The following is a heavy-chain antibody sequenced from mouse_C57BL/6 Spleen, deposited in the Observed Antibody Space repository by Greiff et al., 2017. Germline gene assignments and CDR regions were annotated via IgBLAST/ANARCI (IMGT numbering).Heavy chain of an antibody. V-gene: IGHV14-4*01. CDR3: TSIYYYGSSYGYFDV. J-gene: IGHJ1*03. D-gene: IGHD1-1*01. CDR1: GFNIKDDY. Sequence: EVKLQESGAELVRPGASVKLSCTASGFNIKDDYMHWVKQRPEQGLEWIGWIDPENGDTEYASKFQGKATITADTSSNTAYLQLSSLTSEDTAVYYCTSIYYYGSSYGYFDVWGTGTTVTVSS. CDR2: IDPENGDT.